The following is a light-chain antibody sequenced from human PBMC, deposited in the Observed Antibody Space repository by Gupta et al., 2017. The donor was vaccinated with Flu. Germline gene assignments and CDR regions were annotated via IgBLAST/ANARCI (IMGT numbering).Light chain of an antibody. CDR3: SSYTFSATRWV. J-gene: IGLJ3*02. V-gene: IGLV2-14*01. Sequence: SSDIGGYNYVSWYQQKSGEAPNLLLYEVTKRPSGVSDRFSGSKSDNTASLTISGLQAEDEATYHCSSYTFSATRWVFGGGTTVTAL. CDR2: EVT. CDR1: SSDIGGYNY.